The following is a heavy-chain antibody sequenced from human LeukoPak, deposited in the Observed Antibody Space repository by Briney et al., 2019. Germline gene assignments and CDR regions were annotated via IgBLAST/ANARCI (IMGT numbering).Heavy chain of an antibody. CDR1: GFTVSSNY. J-gene: IGHJ4*02. CDR2: IYSGGST. V-gene: IGHV3-66*04. Sequence: TGGSLRLSCAASGFTVSSNYMSWVRQAPGKGLEWVSVIYSGGSTYYADSVKGRFTISRDNSKNTLYLQMNSLRAEDTAVYYCARQGSSGWPFIDYWGQGTLVTVSS. CDR3: ARQGSSGWPFIDY. D-gene: IGHD6-19*01.